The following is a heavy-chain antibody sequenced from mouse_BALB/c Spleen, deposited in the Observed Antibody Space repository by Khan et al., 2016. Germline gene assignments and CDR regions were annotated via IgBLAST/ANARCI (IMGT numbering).Heavy chain of an antibody. Sequence: EVQLQQSGPDLVKPGASVKISCKASGYSFTAYYMYWVKQSHGESLEWIGCINTYNGATTFNQKFKGQSTLTVDKSSTTAYMQLSSLASEDSAIYYCARDDDEYWGQGTTLTVSS. CDR2: INTYNGAT. D-gene: IGHD2-3*01. J-gene: IGHJ2*01. CDR1: GYSFTAYY. V-gene: IGHV1S135*01. CDR3: ARDDDEY.